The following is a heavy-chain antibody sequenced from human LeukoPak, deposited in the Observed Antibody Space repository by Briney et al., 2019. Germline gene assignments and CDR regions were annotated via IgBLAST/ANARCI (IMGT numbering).Heavy chain of an antibody. Sequence: PGGSLRLSCAASGFTFSSYAMSWVRQAPGKGLEWVSAISGSGGSTYYADSVKGRFTISRDNSKNTLYLQMNSLRAEDTAVYYCAKAKYYYDSSGYYSAFDYWGQGTLVTVSS. CDR2: ISGSGGST. V-gene: IGHV3-23*01. J-gene: IGHJ4*02. CDR3: AKAKYYYDSSGYYSAFDY. D-gene: IGHD3-22*01. CDR1: GFTFSSYA.